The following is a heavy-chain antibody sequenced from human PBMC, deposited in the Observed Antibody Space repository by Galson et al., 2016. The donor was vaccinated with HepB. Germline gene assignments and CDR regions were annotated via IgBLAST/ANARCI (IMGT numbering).Heavy chain of an antibody. J-gene: IGHJ6*02. Sequence: SLRLSCAASGFTFSSYNMNWVRQAPGKGLEWVSSISSSSNSIYDADSVKGRFTISRDNAKNSLFLQMNSLRDDDTAVHYCARDGGQQVVRWERLRKVYYYYPMDVWGQGTTGTVSS. CDR3: ARDGGQQVVRWERLRKVYYYYPMDV. CDR2: ISSSSNSI. D-gene: IGHD6-13*01. CDR1: GFTFSSYN. V-gene: IGHV3-21*01.